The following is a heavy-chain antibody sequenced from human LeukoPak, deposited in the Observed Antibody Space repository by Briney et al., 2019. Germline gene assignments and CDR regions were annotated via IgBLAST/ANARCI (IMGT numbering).Heavy chain of an antibody. V-gene: IGHV3-30-3*01. J-gene: IGHJ6*02. D-gene: IGHD1-26*01. CDR1: GFTFTSYA. Sequence: GGSLRLSCAASGFTFTSYAMHWVRQAPGKGLEWVAVISYGGSNKYYADSVKGRFTISRDNPKNTVYLQMSSLRAEDTAVYYCARDRGSGSYYGMDVWGQGTTVTVSS. CDR2: ISYGGSNK. CDR3: ARDRGSGSYYGMDV.